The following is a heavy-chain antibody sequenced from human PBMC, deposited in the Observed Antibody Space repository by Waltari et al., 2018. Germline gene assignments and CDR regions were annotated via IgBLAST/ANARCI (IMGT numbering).Heavy chain of an antibody. V-gene: IGHV4-4*02. CDR1: GDSMTNNYM. D-gene: IGHD5-12*01. J-gene: IGHJ5*02. Sequence: QLQQSGPGLVKPSESLSLTCSVSGDSMTNNYMWNWVRQPPGKGLGWVGQIHYSGRTHCNPSLESRITMSIDMSSNQFSLRLSSVTVADTAVYYCARDRGRGLYLDTWGQGTLVTVSP. CDR3: ARDRGRGLYLDT. CDR2: IHYSGRT.